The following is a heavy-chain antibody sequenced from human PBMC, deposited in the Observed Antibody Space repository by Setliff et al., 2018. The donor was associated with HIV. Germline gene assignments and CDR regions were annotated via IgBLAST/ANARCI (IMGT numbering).Heavy chain of an antibody. D-gene: IGHD3-10*01. V-gene: IGHV1-69*06. J-gene: IGHJ3*02. CDR3: ARGQGVHFWVNDAFDI. Sequence: SVKVSCKASGGTFGSYAISWVRQAPGQGLEWLGGIIPIFETTNYAQKFQGRVTTTADKSTSTIYMELSSLRSDDTAVYYGARGQGVHFWVNDAFDIWGQGTMVTVSS. CDR2: IIPIFETT. CDR1: GGTFGSYA.